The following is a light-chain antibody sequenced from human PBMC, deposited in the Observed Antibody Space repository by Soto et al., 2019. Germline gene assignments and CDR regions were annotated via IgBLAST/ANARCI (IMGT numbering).Light chain of an antibody. CDR1: QSVSSN. V-gene: IGKV3-15*01. J-gene: IGKJ1*01. Sequence: EIVMTQSPATLSVSPGERATLSCRASQSVSSNLAWYQQKPGQAPRLLIYGASTRATGIPARFSGSGSGTEFTLTISSLQSEDFAVYYCQQHGNSPWTFGQGTKVDIK. CDR2: GAS. CDR3: QQHGNSPWT.